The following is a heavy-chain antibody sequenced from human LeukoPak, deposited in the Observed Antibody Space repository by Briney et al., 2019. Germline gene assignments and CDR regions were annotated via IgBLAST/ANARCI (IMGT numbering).Heavy chain of an antibody. CDR1: GFTFSNYN. J-gene: IGHJ4*02. Sequence: GGSLRLSCAASGFTFSNYNMNWVRQTPGKGLEWVSYISSSSSTTHYADSVEGRFTISRDNAKNSLYLQMNSLRAEDTAVYYCAREQYYSIDYWGQGTLVTVSS. CDR3: AREQYYSIDY. CDR2: ISSSSSTT. D-gene: IGHD3-10*01. V-gene: IGHV3-48*01.